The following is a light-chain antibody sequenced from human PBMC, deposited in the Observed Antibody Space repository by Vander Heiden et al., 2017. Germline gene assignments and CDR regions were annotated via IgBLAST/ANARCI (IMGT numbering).Light chain of an antibody. CDR2: GNA. V-gene: IGLV1-40*01. Sequence: VPTPASPVPGAPVHWATTTCAGSSSNNVAGYDVHCYQHHPGTAPQLLILGNAIRPSGVPDRYSGSKSGTSASLAITGLQAEDEADYYCQSYDSGLSSVIFGGGTKLTVL. CDR1: SSNNVAGYD. J-gene: IGLJ2*01. CDR3: QSYDSGLSSVI.